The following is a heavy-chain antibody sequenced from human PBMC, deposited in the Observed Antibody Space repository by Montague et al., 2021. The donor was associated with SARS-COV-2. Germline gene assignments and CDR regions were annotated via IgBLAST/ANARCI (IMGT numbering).Heavy chain of an antibody. V-gene: IGHV4-34*01. CDR2: INQSGRT. CDR3: ARRGSSVWGVTVSAELDY. Sequence: SETLSLTCAVYGGSFSGYYWSWICQPPEKGLEWIGEINQSGRTNNNPSLKSRVIISVDTSKNQFSLKLSSVTAADTAVYYCARRGSSVWGVTVSAELDYWGQGILVIVSS. J-gene: IGHJ4*02. D-gene: IGHD3-10*01. CDR1: GGSFSGYY.